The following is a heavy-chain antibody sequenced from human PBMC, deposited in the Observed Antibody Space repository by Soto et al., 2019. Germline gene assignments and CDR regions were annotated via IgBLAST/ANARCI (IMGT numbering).Heavy chain of an antibody. J-gene: IGHJ4*02. CDR1: GFTFSTYA. CDR2: ISSNGDNT. CDR3: ARSRNWNTTLFDF. D-gene: IGHD1-20*01. V-gene: IGHV3-64*02. Sequence: EVQLVESGEGLVQPGGSLRLSCAASGFTFSTYAMHWVRQAPGKGLEYVSAISSNGDNTYYADSVKGRFTISRDNSKNTLYLQMGSLRAEDASVYYCARSRNWNTTLFDFWGQGTLVTVSS.